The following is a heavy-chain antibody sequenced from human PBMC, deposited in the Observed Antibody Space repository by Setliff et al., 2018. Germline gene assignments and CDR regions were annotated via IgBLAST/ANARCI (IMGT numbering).Heavy chain of an antibody. V-gene: IGHV3-33*08. J-gene: IGHJ4*02. CDR1: GFTFSTYR. CDR3: ARTCSGSGCYAGLES. Sequence: GSLRLSCAASGFTFSTYRMHWVRQAPGKGLEWVAVIWDDGGNKYHADSVKGRFTISRDNSKNTLYLQMDSLRPEDTAVYYCARTCSGSGCYAGLESWGQGTPVTVSS. D-gene: IGHD2-15*01. CDR2: IWDDGGNK.